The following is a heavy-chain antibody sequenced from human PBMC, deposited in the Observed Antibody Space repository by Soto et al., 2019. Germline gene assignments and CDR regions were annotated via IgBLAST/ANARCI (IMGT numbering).Heavy chain of an antibody. CDR3: LSKSGPYYYGLDV. Sequence: GILALTCTVYRDSITNNHWWSWVRQPPGKGPELIGEIYHTGIANYNPSLESRVAFSVDKSKNQFSLSLTSVTAADTAVYYCLSKSGPYYYGLDVCGQGTTVTVSS. CDR2: IYHTGIA. J-gene: IGHJ6*02. V-gene: IGHV4-4*02. CDR1: RDSITNNHW. D-gene: IGHD3-10*01.